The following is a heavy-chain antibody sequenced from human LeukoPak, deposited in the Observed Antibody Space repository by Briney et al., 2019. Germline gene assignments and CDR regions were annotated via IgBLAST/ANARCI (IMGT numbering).Heavy chain of an antibody. CDR2: ISPTGSTT. J-gene: IGHJ4*02. CDR1: GFSFSGHW. V-gene: IGHV3-74*01. D-gene: IGHD7-27*01. Sequence: HPGGSLRLSCTASGFSFSGHWMHWARQLPGKGLVWVSRISPTGSTTSYADSVKGRFTISRDNSKSMLFLQMNSLRAEDTAIYYCVKGLSPGNSNWGGIDYWGQGTLVTVSS. CDR3: VKGLSPGNSNWGGIDY.